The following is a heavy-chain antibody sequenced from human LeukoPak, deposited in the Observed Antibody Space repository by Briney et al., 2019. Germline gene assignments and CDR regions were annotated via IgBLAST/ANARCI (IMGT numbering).Heavy chain of an antibody. CDR1: GFTFSSYG. D-gene: IGHD3-10*01. CDR3: ARYNITMVRGVSEYYYYSYMDV. Sequence: GGSLRLSCAASGFTFSSYGMSWVRQAPGKGLEWVSSISGSGGSTFYADSVKGRFTISRDNSKNTLYLQMNSLRAEDTAVYYCARYNITMVRGVSEYYYYSYMDVWGKGTTVTISS. V-gene: IGHV3-23*01. CDR2: ISGSGGST. J-gene: IGHJ6*03.